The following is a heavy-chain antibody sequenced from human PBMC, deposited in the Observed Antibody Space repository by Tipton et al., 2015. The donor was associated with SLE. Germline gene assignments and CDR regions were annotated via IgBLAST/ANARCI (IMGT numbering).Heavy chain of an antibody. CDR2: IYYSGST. CDR1: GGSVSSGSYY. CDR3: ARASLQWLVQDY. V-gene: IGHV4-61*01. J-gene: IGHJ4*02. D-gene: IGHD6-19*01. Sequence: TLSLTCTVSGGSVSSGSYYWSWIRQPPGKGLEWIGYIYYSGSTNYNPSLKSRVTISVDTSKNQFSLKLSSVTAADTAVYYCARASLQWLVQDYWGQGTLVTVSS.